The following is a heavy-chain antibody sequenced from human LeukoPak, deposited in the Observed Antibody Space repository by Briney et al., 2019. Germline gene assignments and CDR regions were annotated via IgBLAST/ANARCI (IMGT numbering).Heavy chain of an antibody. CDR3: ARHRSGWLQSSFDY. CDR1: GGSISSSSSY. Sequence: PSETLSLTCSVSGGSISSSSSYWGWIRQPPGKGLEWIGSIYYSGSSFDNPALKSRVTISVDTSKNHFSLKLSSVTAADTAVYYCARHRSGWLQSSFDYWGQGTLVTVSS. D-gene: IGHD5-24*01. V-gene: IGHV4-39*01. J-gene: IGHJ4*02. CDR2: IYYSGSS.